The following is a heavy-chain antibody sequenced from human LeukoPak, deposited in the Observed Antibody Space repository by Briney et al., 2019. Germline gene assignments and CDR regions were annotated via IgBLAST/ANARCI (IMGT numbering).Heavy chain of an antibody. V-gene: IGHV1-46*01. J-gene: IGHJ3*02. CDR1: GYTFTSYY. CDR2: INPSGGST. Sequence: ASVKVSCKASGYTFTSYYMHWVRQAPGQGLEWMGIINPSGGSTSYAQKFQGRVTMTRDMSTSTVYMELSSLRSEDTAVYYCAREKNIVVVVAATRLGAFDIWGQGTMVTVSS. CDR3: AREKNIVVVVAATRLGAFDI. D-gene: IGHD2-15*01.